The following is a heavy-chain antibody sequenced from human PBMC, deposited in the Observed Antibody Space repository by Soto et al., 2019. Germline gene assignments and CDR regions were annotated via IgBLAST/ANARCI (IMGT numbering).Heavy chain of an antibody. CDR3: ASSALYYYDSSGYPPAFDI. CDR1: GGSISSYY. Sequence: QVQLQESGPGLVKPSETLSLACTVSGGSISSYYWSWIRQPPGKGLEWLGYIYYSGSTNYNPSLKRRVTISVDTSKNQFSLKLSSVTAADPAVYYCASSALYYYDSSGYPPAFDIWGQGTMVTVSS. CDR2: IYYSGST. V-gene: IGHV4-59*01. D-gene: IGHD3-22*01. J-gene: IGHJ3*02.